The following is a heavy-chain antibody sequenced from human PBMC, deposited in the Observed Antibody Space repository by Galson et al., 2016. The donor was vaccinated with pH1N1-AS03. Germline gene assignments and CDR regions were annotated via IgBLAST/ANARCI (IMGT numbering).Heavy chain of an antibody. CDR3: VVHCSTGNCYPS. D-gene: IGHD2-15*01. CDR2: ISSSGNTI. V-gene: IGHV3-11*04. Sequence: SLRLSCAASGFTFSDYYMSWIRQAPGKGLEWLSYISSSGNTIYYADSVKGRFTISRDNAKNSLYVQMNSLRAEDTATYYCVVHCSTGNCYPSLGQGTLVTVSS. CDR1: GFTFSDYY. J-gene: IGHJ5*02.